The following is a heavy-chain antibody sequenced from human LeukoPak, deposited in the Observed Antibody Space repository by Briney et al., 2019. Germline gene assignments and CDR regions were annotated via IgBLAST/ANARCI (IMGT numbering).Heavy chain of an antibody. CDR2: ISYDGSSI. D-gene: IGHD2-15*01. J-gene: IGHJ4*02. CDR1: GFTFSTYG. Sequence: GRSLRLSCAASGFTFSTYGMHWVRQAPGKGLEWVSLISYDGSSIYYAYSVKGRFTISRDNSKNTLYLQMNSLRAEDTAVYYCAKDRYCSGGSCNYDALDCWGQRTLVAVSS. CDR3: AKDRYCSGGSCNYDALDC. V-gene: IGHV3-30*18.